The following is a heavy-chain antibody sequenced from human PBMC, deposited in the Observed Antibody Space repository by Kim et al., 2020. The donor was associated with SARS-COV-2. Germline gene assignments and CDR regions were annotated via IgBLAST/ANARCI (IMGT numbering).Heavy chain of an antibody. V-gene: IGHV4-39*02. CDR2: IYYIGTT. CDR3: ASRFRSWSFDY. Sequence: SETLSLTCTVSGASISSSSFFWDWIRQSPGKGLEWFGSIYYIGTTNYNPSFESRVTMSVDTSKNHFSLKLKSVTAAATAVYYCASRFRSWSFDYWGQGTLVTVSS. D-gene: IGHD3-10*01. J-gene: IGHJ4*02. CDR1: GASISSSSFF.